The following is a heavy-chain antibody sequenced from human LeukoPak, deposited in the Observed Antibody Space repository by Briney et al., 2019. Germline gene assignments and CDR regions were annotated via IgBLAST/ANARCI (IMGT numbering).Heavy chain of an antibody. CDR2: ISSPSTNI. CDR3: ARDISSGYYDAFDI. CDR1: GFTFSSYT. Sequence: GGSLRLSCAASGFTFSSYTMNWVRQAPGKGLEWVSYISSPSTNIYYVDSVKGRFTISRDNAKNTMYLQMNSLRDEDTAVYYCARDISSGYYDAFDIWGQGTMVTVSS. J-gene: IGHJ3*02. D-gene: IGHD3-22*01. V-gene: IGHV3-48*02.